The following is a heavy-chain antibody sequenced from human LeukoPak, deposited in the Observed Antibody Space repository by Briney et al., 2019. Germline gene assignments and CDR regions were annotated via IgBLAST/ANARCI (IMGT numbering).Heavy chain of an antibody. CDR1: GFTSSDYT. D-gene: IGHD2-2*01. CDR2: ISVSDDST. V-gene: IGHV3-23*01. Sequence: GGSLRLSCAASGFTSSDYTMNWVRQAPGKGLEWVSGISVSDDSTYYPDSVKGRFTMSRDNSNNMLYLQMNSLRAEDTAVYYCAKDRFCSSTNCPYDQWGQGALVTVSS. J-gene: IGHJ5*02. CDR3: AKDRFCSSTNCPYDQ.